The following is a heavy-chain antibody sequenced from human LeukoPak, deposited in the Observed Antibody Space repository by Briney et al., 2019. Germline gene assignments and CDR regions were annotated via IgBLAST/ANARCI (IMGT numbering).Heavy chain of an antibody. CDR1: GDSVSSNSAA. J-gene: IGHJ4*02. CDR2: TFYRSKWYN. CDR3: ARDGVLGPYYLDY. V-gene: IGHV6-1*01. Sequence: SRTLSLTCAISGDSVSSNSAAWNWIRQSPWRGLEWLGRTFYRSKWYNDYAVSVKSRITINPDTSKNQISLQLNSVTPEDTAVYYCARDGVLGPYYLDYWGQGTLVTVSS. D-gene: IGHD2-8*02.